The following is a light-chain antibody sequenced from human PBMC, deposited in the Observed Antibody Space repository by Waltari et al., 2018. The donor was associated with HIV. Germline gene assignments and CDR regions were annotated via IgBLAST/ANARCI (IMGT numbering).Light chain of an antibody. J-gene: IGLJ2*01. CDR1: NIGSKN. Sequence: SYELTQPLSVSVALGQTARITCGGNNIGSKNVHWYQHKPGLAPVLVIYRDSNRPSGIPARSSAANSGNTATLTISRAQAGDEADYYCQVWDSSTGVFGGGTKLTFL. CDR2: RDS. V-gene: IGLV3-9*01. CDR3: QVWDSSTGV.